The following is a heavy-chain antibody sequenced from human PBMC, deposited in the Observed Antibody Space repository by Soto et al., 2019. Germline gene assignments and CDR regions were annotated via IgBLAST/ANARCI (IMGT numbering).Heavy chain of an antibody. D-gene: IGHD4-17*01. Sequence: QVQLVQSGAAVKKPGSSVKVSCKPFGGTLSSYAITWMRQAPGQGLEWMGGIIPFSGAATYAQKFQGRVTITAHESTNTAYMDLSSLRSEDTAVYFCARVWVTTVTAWFDLWGQGTLVTVSS. J-gene: IGHJ5*02. CDR3: ARVWVTTVTAWFDL. V-gene: IGHV1-69*01. CDR1: GGTLSSYA. CDR2: IIPFSGAA.